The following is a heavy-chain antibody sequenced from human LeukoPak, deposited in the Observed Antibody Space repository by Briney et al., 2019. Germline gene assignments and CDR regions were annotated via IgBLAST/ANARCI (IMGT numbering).Heavy chain of an antibody. Sequence: SDTLSLTCTISGGSMSSVGYYWSWIRQHPGKGLEWIGYIYYSGSTYYNPSLKSRVTISVDTSKNQFSLKLSSVTAADTAVYYCARARDFWSGYGYWGQGTLVTVSS. V-gene: IGHV4-31*03. D-gene: IGHD3-3*01. J-gene: IGHJ4*02. CDR2: IYYSGST. CDR3: ARARDFWSGYGY. CDR1: GGSMSSVGYY.